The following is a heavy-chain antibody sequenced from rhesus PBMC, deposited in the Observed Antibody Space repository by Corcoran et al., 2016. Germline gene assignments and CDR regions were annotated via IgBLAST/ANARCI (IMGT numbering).Heavy chain of an antibody. CDR3: VRGRGYSYALPFDY. CDR1: GASFRGYY. CDR2: ISGSSGST. J-gene: IGHJ4*01. V-gene: IGHV4-165*01. D-gene: IGHD5-36*01. Sequence: QVQLQESGPGLVKPSETLSLTCAVSGASFRGYYWGCLRQPPGTGLEWMGYISGSSGSTDYNPSLKSRVTISTDTSKNQFSLKLSSVTAADTAVYYCVRGRGYSYALPFDYWGQGVLVTVSS.